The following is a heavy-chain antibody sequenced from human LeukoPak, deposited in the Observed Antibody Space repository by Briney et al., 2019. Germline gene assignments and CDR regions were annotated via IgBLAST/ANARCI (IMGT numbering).Heavy chain of an antibody. V-gene: IGHV3-30*02. Sequence: GGSLRLSCAASGFTFSSYGMHWVRQAPGKGLEWVAFIRYDGSNKYYADSVKGRFTISRDNSKNTLYLQMNSLRAEDTAVYYCAKCNSGSSLYYYYYYYMDVWGKGTTVTVSS. CDR3: AKCNSGSSLYYYYYYYMDV. CDR2: IRYDGSNK. D-gene: IGHD1-26*01. CDR1: GFTFSSYG. J-gene: IGHJ6*03.